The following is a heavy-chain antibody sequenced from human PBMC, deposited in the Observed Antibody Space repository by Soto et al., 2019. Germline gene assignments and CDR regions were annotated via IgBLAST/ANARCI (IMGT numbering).Heavy chain of an antibody. CDR3: ARSPGVFDY. V-gene: IGHV1-69*06. CDR2: LVPVFVTA. D-gene: IGHD3-10*01. J-gene: IGHJ4*02. CDR1: GGTFSSLA. Sequence: QVQLVQSGAEVNKPGSSVKVSCQASGGTFSSLAISWVRQAPGQGLEWMGGLVPVFVTANYAQKFHDRVTITADKSTSTSYMELSSLRSEDTAVYYCARSPGVFDYWGQGTLVTVSS.